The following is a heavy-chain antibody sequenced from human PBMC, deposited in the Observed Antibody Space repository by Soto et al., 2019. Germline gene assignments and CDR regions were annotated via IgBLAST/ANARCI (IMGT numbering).Heavy chain of an antibody. V-gene: IGHV3-66*01. CDR2: IYSGGST. CDR1: GFTVSSNY. CDR3: ARDQGFSSNWYNFDY. Sequence: PGGSLRLSCAASGFTVSSNYMSWVRQAPGKGLEWVSVIYSGGSTDYADCVKGRFTISRDNSKNTLYLQMNSLRANDTAVYYCARDQGFSSNWYNFDYWGQGIMVTVSS. J-gene: IGHJ4*02. D-gene: IGHD6-13*01.